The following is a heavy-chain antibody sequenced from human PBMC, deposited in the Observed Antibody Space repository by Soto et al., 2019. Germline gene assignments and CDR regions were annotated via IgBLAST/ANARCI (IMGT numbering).Heavy chain of an antibody. V-gene: IGHV3-9*01. J-gene: IGHJ4*02. CDR2: ITWNSRVL. CDR1: GLSFDDFA. Sequence: SLRLSCVGTGLSFDDFAMHWVRQAPGKGLERVSGITWNSRVLAYADSVKGRFTISRDNARNSLYLQMDSLRDEDTALYYCAKGRSDFWSPYYFDSWGQGTLATGSS. D-gene: IGHD3-3*01. CDR3: AKGRSDFWSPYYFDS.